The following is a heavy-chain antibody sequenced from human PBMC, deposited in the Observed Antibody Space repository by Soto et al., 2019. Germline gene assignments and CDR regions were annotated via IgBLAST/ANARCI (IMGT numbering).Heavy chain of an antibody. CDR2: ISAYNGNT. D-gene: IGHD1-7*01. CDR3: ARDPKTGTTWSSWFDP. J-gene: IGHJ5*02. CDR1: GYTFTSYG. Sequence: QVQLVQSGAEVKKPGASVKVSCKASGYTFTSYGISWVRQAPGHGLEWMGWISAYNGNTNYAQKLQGRVTMTTDTSTSTAYMELRSLRSDDTAVYYCARDPKTGTTWSSWFDPWGQGTLVTVSS. V-gene: IGHV1-18*04.